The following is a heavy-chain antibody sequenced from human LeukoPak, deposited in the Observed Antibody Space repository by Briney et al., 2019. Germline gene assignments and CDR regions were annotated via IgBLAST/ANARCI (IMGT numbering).Heavy chain of an antibody. CDR2: IYYSGST. J-gene: IGHJ4*02. Sequence: SETLSLTCTVSGGSISGYYWSWIRQPPGKGLEWIGYIYYSGSTNYNPSLKSRVTISVDTSKKQFSLKLSSVTAADTAVYYCVTYYFDSSGPKKNYWGQGTLVTVSS. CDR1: GGSISGYY. V-gene: IGHV4-59*12. CDR3: VTYYFDSSGPKKNY. D-gene: IGHD3-22*01.